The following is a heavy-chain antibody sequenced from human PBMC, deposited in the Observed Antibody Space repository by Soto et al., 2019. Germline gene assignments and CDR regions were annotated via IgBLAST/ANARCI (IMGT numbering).Heavy chain of an antibody. CDR2: IYHSGST. V-gene: IGHV4-30-2*01. Sequence: SSETLSLTCTVSGDNSGVYYWSWIRQPPGKGLEWIGYIYHSGSTYYNPSLKSRVTISVDRSKNQFSLKLSSVTAADTAVYYCARTPDIWGQGTMVTVSS. CDR1: GDNSGVYY. CDR3: ARTPDI. J-gene: IGHJ3*02.